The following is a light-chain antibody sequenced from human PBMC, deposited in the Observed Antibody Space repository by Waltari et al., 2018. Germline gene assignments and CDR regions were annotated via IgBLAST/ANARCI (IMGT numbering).Light chain of an antibody. CDR1: QSIATR. V-gene: IGKV1-39*01. CDR3: QQSSRLPYT. CDR2: DAS. J-gene: IGKJ2*01. Sequence: DIQMTQSPSSLSASVGDRVTITCRASQSIATRLNWYQQKPGKAPKVLIYDASTLQSGVPSRFSGSASGTDFTLTISSLQPEDSASYFCQQSSRLPYTFGQGTKLEI.